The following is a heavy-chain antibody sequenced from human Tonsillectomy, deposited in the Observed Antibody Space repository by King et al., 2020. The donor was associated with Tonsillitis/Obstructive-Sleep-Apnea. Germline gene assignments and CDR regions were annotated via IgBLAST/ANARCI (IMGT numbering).Heavy chain of an antibody. CDR3: ARDSMSHYYDSSAYYTLNY. CDR1: GYTFTNYG. J-gene: IGHJ4*02. D-gene: IGHD3-22*01. CDR2: ISAHNGHT. Sequence: VQLVESGAEVKKPGASVKVSCKASGYTFTNYGISWVRQAPGQGLEWMAWISAHNGHTNYAQKLQGRVTMTTDTSTSTAYMELRSLRSDDTAVYYCARDSMSHYYDSSAYYTLNYWGQGTLVTVSS. V-gene: IGHV1-18*01.